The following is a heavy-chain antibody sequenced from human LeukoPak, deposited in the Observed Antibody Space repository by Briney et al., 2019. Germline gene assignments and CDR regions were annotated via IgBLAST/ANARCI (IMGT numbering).Heavy chain of an antibody. Sequence: GASVKVSCKASGGTFSSYAISWVRQAPGQGLEWMGRIIPILGIANYAQKFQGRVTITADKSTSTAYMELSSLRSEDTAVYYCASQAIGYCSGGSCQRPYWGQGTLVTVSS. V-gene: IGHV1-69*04. J-gene: IGHJ4*02. D-gene: IGHD2-15*01. CDR2: IIPILGIA. CDR1: GGTFSSYA. CDR3: ASQAIGYCSGGSCQRPY.